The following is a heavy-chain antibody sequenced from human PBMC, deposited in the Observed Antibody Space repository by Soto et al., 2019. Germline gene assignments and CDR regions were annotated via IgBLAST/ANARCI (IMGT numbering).Heavy chain of an antibody. CDR2: ISGSGGST. D-gene: IGHD2-15*01. V-gene: IGHV3-23*01. CDR1: GFTFSSYA. Sequence: EVQLLESGGGLVQPGGSLRLSCAASGFTFSSYAMSWVRQAPGKGLEWVSAISGSGGSTYYADSVKGRFTISRDNSKNPLYLQMNSLRAEDTAVYYCAKSCSGGSCYSAAFDIWGQGTMVTVSS. J-gene: IGHJ3*02. CDR3: AKSCSGGSCYSAAFDI.